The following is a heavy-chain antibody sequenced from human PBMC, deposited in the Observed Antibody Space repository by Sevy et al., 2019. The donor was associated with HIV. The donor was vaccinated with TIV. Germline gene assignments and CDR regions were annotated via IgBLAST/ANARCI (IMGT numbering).Heavy chain of an antibody. V-gene: IGHV3-30*18. D-gene: IGHD3-10*01. CDR3: AKGLHYGSGSYYGGTDY. CDR1: GFTFNGYG. J-gene: IGHJ4*02. CDR2: ILYDGSNE. Sequence: GGSLRLSCAASGFTFNGYGMHWVRQAPGKGLEWVAVILYDGSNEYYADSVKGRFTISRDNSKNTVYLQKNRLRTEDTAVYYCAKGLHYGSGSYYGGTDYWGQGTLVTVSS.